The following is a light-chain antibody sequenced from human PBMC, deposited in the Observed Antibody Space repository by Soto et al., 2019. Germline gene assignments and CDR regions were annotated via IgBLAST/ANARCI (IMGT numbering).Light chain of an antibody. V-gene: IGKV3-20*01. CDR3: QQYGSSHPKT. J-gene: IGKJ1*01. CDR2: GAS. CDR1: QSVSSSY. Sequence: EILFTQSPGTLSLSPGEGVTLSCRASQSVSSSYLAWYQQKPGQATRLIIYGASSRANGIPDRFSGSESGTDFTLTISRLEPEDFAVYYCQQYGSSHPKTFGQGTKVDIK.